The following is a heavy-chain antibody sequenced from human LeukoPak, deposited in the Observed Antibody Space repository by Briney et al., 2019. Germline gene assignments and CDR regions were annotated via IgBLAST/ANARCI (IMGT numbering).Heavy chain of an antibody. Sequence: AGGSLRLSCAASGFTFSSYGMHWVRQAPGKGLEWVAVIWYDGSNKYYADSVKGRFTISRDNSKNTLYLQMNSLRAEDTAVYYCARACSGGSCYLDYWGQGTLVTVSS. CDR1: GFTFSSYG. J-gene: IGHJ4*02. CDR2: IWYDGSNK. V-gene: IGHV3-33*01. CDR3: ARACSGGSCYLDY. D-gene: IGHD2-15*01.